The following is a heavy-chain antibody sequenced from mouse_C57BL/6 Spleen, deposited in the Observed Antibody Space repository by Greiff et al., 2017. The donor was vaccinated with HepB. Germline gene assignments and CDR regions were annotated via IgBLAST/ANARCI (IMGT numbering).Heavy chain of an antibody. CDR3: ATGGNYTWFAY. D-gene: IGHD2-1*01. V-gene: IGHV1-55*01. Sequence: QVHVKQPGAELVKPGASVKMSCKASGYTFTSYWITWVKQRPGQGLEWIGDIYPGSGSTNYNEKFKSKATLTVDTSSSTAYMQLSSLTSEDSAVYYCATGGNYTWFAYWGQGTLVTVSA. CDR1: GYTFTSYW. J-gene: IGHJ3*01. CDR2: IYPGSGST.